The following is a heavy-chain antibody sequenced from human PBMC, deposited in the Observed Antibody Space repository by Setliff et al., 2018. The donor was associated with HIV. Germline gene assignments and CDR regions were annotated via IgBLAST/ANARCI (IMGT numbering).Heavy chain of an antibody. CDR1: GYSFINYG. Sequence: ASVKVSCKASGYSFINYGISWVRQAPGQGLEWMGWISAYNGNTNYAQKLQGRVTMTTDTSTSTAYMELRSLRSDDTAVYYCARDKWELLTSFYYYYGMDVWGQGTTVTVSS. CDR3: ARDKWELLTSFYYYYGMDV. J-gene: IGHJ6*02. V-gene: IGHV1-18*01. D-gene: IGHD1-26*01. CDR2: ISAYNGNT.